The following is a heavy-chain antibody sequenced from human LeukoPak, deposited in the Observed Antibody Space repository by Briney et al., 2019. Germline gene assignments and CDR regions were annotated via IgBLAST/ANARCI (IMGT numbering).Heavy chain of an antibody. CDR3: AREPYGSGSYGAFDI. V-gene: IGHV3-20*04. CDR2: INWNGGST. J-gene: IGHJ3*02. CDR1: GCTFDDYG. Sequence: GGSLRLSCAASGCTFDDYGMSWVRQAPGKGLEWVSGINWNGGSTGYADSVKGRFTISRDNAKNSLYLQMNSLRAEDTALYYCAREPYGSGSYGAFDIWGQGTMVTVSS. D-gene: IGHD3-10*01.